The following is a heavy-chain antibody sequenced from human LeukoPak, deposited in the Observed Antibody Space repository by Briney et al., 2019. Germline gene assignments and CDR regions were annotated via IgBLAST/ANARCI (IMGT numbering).Heavy chain of an antibody. CDR3: AKDRCSNGIGCYYYYMDV. Sequence: GGSLRLSCVASGFTFSTYGMHWVRQAPGKGLEWVAYIQYDGSNQQYADSVKGRFSISRDSSKNILNLQMNSLRGDDTAVYYCAKDRCSNGIGCYYYYMDVWGKGTTVTIYS. V-gene: IGHV3-30*02. CDR1: GFTFSTYG. J-gene: IGHJ6*03. CDR2: IQYDGSNQ. D-gene: IGHD2-8*01.